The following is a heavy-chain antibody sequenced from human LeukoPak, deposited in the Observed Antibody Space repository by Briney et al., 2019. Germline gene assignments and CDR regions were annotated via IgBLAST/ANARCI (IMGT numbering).Heavy chain of an antibody. V-gene: IGHV4-39*07. Sequence: KPSETLSLTCTVSGGSISSSSYYWGWIRQPPGKGLEWIGSIYYSGSTYYNPSLKSRVTISVDTSKNQFSLKLSSVTAADTAVYYCARSYFDFGVVILDYWGQGTLVTVSS. CDR3: ARSYFDFGVVILDY. CDR1: GGSISSSSYY. D-gene: IGHD3-3*01. J-gene: IGHJ4*02. CDR2: IYYSGST.